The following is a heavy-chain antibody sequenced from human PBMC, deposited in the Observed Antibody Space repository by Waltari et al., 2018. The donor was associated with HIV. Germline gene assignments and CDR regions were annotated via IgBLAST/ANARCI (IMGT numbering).Heavy chain of an antibody. V-gene: IGHV3-21*01. D-gene: IGHD6-19*01. CDR1: GFTFSSYS. CDR3: ATLVSSGWYYFDY. CDR2: ISSSSSYI. Sequence: EVQLVESGGGLVKPGGSLRLSCAASGFTFSSYSMNWVRQAPGKGLEWVSSISSSSSYIYYADSVKGRCTISRDNAKNSLYLQMNSLRAEDTAVYYCATLVSSGWYYFDYWGQGTLVTVSS. J-gene: IGHJ4*02.